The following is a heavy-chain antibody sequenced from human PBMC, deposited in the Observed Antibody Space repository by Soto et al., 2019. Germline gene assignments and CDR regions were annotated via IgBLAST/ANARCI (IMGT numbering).Heavy chain of an antibody. CDR1: GGTFSSYA. V-gene: IGHV1-69*13. Sequence: ASVKVSCKASGGTFSSYAISWVRQAPGQGLEWMGGIIPIFGTANYAQKFQGRVTITADESTSTAYMELSSLRSEDTAVYYCAKGSSGYYDTFDYWGQGTLVTVSS. D-gene: IGHD3-22*01. CDR2: IIPIFGTA. J-gene: IGHJ4*02. CDR3: AKGSSGYYDTFDY.